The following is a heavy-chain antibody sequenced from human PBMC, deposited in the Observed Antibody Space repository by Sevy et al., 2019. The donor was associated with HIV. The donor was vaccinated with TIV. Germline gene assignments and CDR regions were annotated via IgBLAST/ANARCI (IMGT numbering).Heavy chain of an antibody. Sequence: ASVKVSCKTSGYIFSTYYIYWARQAPGQGLEWIGIFDPTRGSRSYAQRFQGRLSMTGDTSTGTAYMELSSLTSEDTAVYYCARDRDVSGSYLEYFYYAMEVWGQGTTVTVSS. CDR3: ARDRDVSGSYLEYFYYAMEV. CDR2: FDPTRGSR. D-gene: IGHD1-26*01. J-gene: IGHJ6*02. CDR1: GYIFSTYY. V-gene: IGHV1-46*01.